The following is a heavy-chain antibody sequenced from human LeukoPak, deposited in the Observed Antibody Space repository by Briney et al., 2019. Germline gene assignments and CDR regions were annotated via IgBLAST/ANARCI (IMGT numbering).Heavy chain of an antibody. V-gene: IGHV3-23*01. D-gene: IGHD2-15*01. CDR1: GFTFSSYS. J-gene: IGHJ3*02. Sequence: GGSLRLSCAASGFTFSSYSMNWVRQAPGKGLEWVSAISGSGGSTYYADSVKGRFTISRDNSKNTLYLQMNSLRAEDTAVYYCARGDYCSGGSCYSGIDAFDIWGQGTMVTVSS. CDR2: ISGSGGST. CDR3: ARGDYCSGGSCYSGIDAFDI.